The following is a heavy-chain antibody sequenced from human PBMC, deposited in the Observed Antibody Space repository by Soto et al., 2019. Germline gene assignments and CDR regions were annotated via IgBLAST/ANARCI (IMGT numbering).Heavy chain of an antibody. D-gene: IGHD1-26*01. CDR2: INHSGST. J-gene: IGHJ6*02. CDR3: ARARREPLGGGYYYYGMDV. CDR1: GGSFSGYY. V-gene: IGHV4-34*01. Sequence: SETLSLTCAVYGGSFSGYYWSWIRQPPGKGLEWIGEINHSGSTNYNPSLKSRVTISVDTSKNQFSLKLSSVTAADTAVYYCARARREPLGGGYYYYGMDVWGQGTTVTV.